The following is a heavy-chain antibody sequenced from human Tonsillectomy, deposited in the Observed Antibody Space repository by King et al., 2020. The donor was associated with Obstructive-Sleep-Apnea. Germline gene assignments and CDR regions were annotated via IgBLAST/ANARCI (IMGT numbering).Heavy chain of an antibody. CDR1: GGTFSSYA. D-gene: IGHD3-9*01. CDR2: IIPIFGTA. J-gene: IGHJ5*02. Sequence: VQLVESGAEVKKPGSSVKVSCTASGGTFSSYAISWVRQAPGHGLEWMGGIIPIFGTANYAQKFQGRVTITADESTSTAYMELSSLRSEDTAVYYCARGGYYDILTWFDPWGQGTLVTVSS. CDR3: ARGGYYDILTWFDP. V-gene: IGHV1-69*01.